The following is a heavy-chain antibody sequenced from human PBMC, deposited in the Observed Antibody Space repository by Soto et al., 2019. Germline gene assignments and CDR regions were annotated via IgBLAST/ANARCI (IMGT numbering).Heavy chain of an antibody. CDR1: GYTFTGYY. CDR2: INPNSGGT. J-gene: IGHJ6*02. V-gene: IGHV1-2*04. Sequence: ASVNVSCNASGYTFTGYYVHWVRQAPGQGLEWMGWINPNSGGTNYAQKFQGWVTMTRDTSISTAYMELSRLRSDDTAVYYCARDIKDYADEDGTSRTYYYYGMDVWGQGTTVTVSS. CDR3: ARDIKDYADEDGTSRTYYYYGMDV. D-gene: IGHD4-17*01.